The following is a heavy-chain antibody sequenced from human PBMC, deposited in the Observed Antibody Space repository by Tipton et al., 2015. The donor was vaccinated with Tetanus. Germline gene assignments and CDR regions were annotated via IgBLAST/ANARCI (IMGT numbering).Heavy chain of an antibody. D-gene: IGHD1-7*01. J-gene: IGHJ5*02. Sequence: TLSLTCTVSGGSLSRGGYYWTWIRQHPGKGLEWIGDIYFSGSTYYNPSLKSRVTISVDTSKNQFSLRLNSVTAADTAVYYCAGDQARGPRGLNYPDPWGQGTLVTVSS. CDR2: IYFSGST. CDR1: GGSLSRGGYY. V-gene: IGHV4-31*03. CDR3: AGDQARGPRGLNYPDP.